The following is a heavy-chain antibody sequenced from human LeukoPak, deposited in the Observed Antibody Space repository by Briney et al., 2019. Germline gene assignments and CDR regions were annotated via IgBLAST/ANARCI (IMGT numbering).Heavy chain of an antibody. CDR3: ATTLYCASSSCYDAFDI. V-gene: IGHV4-39*01. J-gene: IGHJ3*02. Sequence: PSETLSLTCTVSGVSISSSSYYWAWIRQTPGTGLEWIGSIYYTGRTYYNPSLKSRVTMSVDTSKNQFSLKLSSVTAGDTAVYYCATTLYCASSSCYDAFDIWGLGTKVTVSS. CDR2: IYYTGRT. D-gene: IGHD2-2*01. CDR1: GVSISSSSYY.